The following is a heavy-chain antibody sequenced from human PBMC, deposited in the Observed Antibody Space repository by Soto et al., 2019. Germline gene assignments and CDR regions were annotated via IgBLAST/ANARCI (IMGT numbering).Heavy chain of an antibody. CDR2: IWFDGSNK. J-gene: IGHJ4*02. Sequence: QVQLVDSGGGVVQPGRSLRLSCAASGFIFSSYGMHWVRQAPGKGLEWVAGIWFDGSNKYYADSVKGRFTISRDNSRNTXXLXXXGLRAEDTAVYYCARDAKSVETTGGFDYWGQGTLVTVSS. CDR1: GFIFSSYG. CDR3: ARDAKSVETTGGFDY. V-gene: IGHV3-33*01. D-gene: IGHD1-26*01.